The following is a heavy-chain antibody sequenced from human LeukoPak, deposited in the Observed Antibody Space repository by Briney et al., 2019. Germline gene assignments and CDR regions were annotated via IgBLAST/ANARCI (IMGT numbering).Heavy chain of an antibody. J-gene: IGHJ6*03. D-gene: IGHD3-10*01. CDR2: IYSGGNT. CDR3: AKDLSNDPRGTYYYNYMDL. CDR1: RFTVSSNY. Sequence: GGPLRLSRAASRFTVSSNYMTWVRRAPGKGLEWVSVIYSGGNTYYADSVKGRFTISRANSRNTLYLQMNSLRAEDTAIYFCAKDLSNDPRGTYYYNYMDLWGRGTTVTVSS. V-gene: IGHV3-53*01.